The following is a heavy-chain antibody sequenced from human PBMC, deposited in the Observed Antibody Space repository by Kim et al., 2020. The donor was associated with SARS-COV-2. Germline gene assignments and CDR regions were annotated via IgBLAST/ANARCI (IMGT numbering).Heavy chain of an antibody. J-gene: IGHJ3*02. Sequence: ASVKVSCKASGYTFTSYGISWVRQAPGQRLEWMGWISAYNGNTNYAQKLQGRVTMTTDTSTSTAYMELRSLRSDDTAVYYCARDGGYYDNRGRAFDIWGQGTMVTVSS. CDR2: ISAYNGNT. CDR3: ARDGGYYDNRGRAFDI. D-gene: IGHD3-9*01. CDR1: GYTFTSYG. V-gene: IGHV1-18*04.